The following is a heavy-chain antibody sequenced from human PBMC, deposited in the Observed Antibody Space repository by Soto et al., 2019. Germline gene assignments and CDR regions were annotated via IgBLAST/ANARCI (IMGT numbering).Heavy chain of an antibody. CDR1: GFTFSDYY. CDR3: ARDPGYSGYAEH. CDR2: ISSRSSYT. J-gene: IGHJ1*01. Sequence: QVQLVESGGGLVKPGGSLRLSCAASGFTFSDYYMNWIRQAPGKGLEWVSYISSRSSYTSYADSVKGRFTISRDNAKNSLYLQMTSLRAEDTAVYYCARDPGYSGYAEHWGQGTLVTVSS. D-gene: IGHD5-12*01. V-gene: IGHV3-11*05.